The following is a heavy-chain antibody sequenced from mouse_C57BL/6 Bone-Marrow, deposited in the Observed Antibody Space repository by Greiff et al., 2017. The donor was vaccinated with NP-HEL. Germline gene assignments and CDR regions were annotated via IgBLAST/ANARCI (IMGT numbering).Heavy chain of an antibody. CDR2: IYPGNSDT. D-gene: IGHD1-1*01. Sequence: VQLQQSGTVLARPGASVKMSCKTSGYTFTSYWMHWVKQRPGQGLEWIGAIYPGNSDTSYNQKFKGKAKLTAVTSASTAYMELSSLTNEDSAVYYCTRRNYGSSYVPYWYFDVWGTGTTVTVSS. J-gene: IGHJ1*03. CDR3: TRRNYGSSYVPYWYFDV. CDR1: GYTFTSYW. V-gene: IGHV1-5*01.